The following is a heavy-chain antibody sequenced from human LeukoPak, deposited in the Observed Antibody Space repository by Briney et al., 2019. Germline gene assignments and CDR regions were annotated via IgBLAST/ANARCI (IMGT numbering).Heavy chain of an antibody. Sequence: PWGSLRLSCAASGFTFDDYTMHWVRQAPGKGLEWVSLISWDGGSTYYADSVKGRFTISRDNSKNSLYLQMNSLRAEDTAVYYCARGQVVTWGPGTMVTVSS. CDR1: GFTFDDYT. D-gene: IGHD3-16*02. CDR2: ISWDGGST. J-gene: IGHJ3*01. CDR3: ARGQVVT. V-gene: IGHV3-43D*03.